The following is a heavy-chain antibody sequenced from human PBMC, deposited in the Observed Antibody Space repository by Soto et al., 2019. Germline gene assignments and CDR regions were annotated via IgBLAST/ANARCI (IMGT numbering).Heavy chain of an antibody. CDR2: ISYDGSDK. V-gene: IGHV3-30*18. CDR1: GFTFSSYG. Sequence: GGSLRLSCAASGFTFSSYGMHWVRQAPGKGLEWVAVISYDGSDKYYADSVKGRFTISRDNSKNTLYLQMNSLRAEDTAVYYCAKDRGIAARHYYYYGMDVWGQGTTVTVSS. D-gene: IGHD6-6*01. CDR3: AKDRGIAARHYYYYGMDV. J-gene: IGHJ6*02.